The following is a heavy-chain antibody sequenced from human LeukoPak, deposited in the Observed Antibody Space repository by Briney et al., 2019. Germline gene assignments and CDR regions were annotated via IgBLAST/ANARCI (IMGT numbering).Heavy chain of an antibody. D-gene: IGHD2-15*01. CDR3: TTGRFCSGGSCSSSFDF. CDR2: IYPGNSDI. V-gene: IGHV5-51*01. CDR1: GYSFINYW. J-gene: IGHJ4*02. Sequence: GESLKISCKGSGYSFINYWIGWVRQMPDKGLEWMGIIYPGNSDIRYSPSFQGQVTISVDKSFNTAYLQWTSLKASDTAIYYCTTGRFCSGGSCSSSFDFWGQGTLLTVPS.